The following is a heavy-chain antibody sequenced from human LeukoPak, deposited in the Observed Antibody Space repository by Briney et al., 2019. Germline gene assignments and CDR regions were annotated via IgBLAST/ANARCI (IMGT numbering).Heavy chain of an antibody. D-gene: IGHD6-6*01. V-gene: IGHV1-69*13. J-gene: IGHJ6*03. Sequence: SVKVSCKASGGTFSSYAISWVRQAPGQGLEWMGGIIPIFGTANYAQKFQGRVTITADESTSTDYMELSSLRSEDTALYYCARLARYSSSPISPLYYYYYMDVWGKGTTVTVSS. CDR3: ARLARYSSSPISPLYYYYYMDV. CDR2: IIPIFGTA. CDR1: GGTFSSYA.